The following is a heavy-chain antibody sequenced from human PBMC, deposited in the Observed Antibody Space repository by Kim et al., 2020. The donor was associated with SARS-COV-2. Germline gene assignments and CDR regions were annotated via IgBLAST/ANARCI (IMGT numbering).Heavy chain of an antibody. V-gene: IGHV3-33*06. CDR2: IWYDGSNI. CDR3: AKQWSSGWYIDY. D-gene: IGHD6-19*01. CDR1: GFTFSSYG. Sequence: GGSLRLSCAASGFTFSSYGMNWVRQAPGKGLEWVAAIWYDGSNIYYADSVKGRFTISRDNSKNTLYLQMNSLRAEDTAVYYCAKQWSSGWYIDYWGQGTLVTVSS. J-gene: IGHJ4*02.